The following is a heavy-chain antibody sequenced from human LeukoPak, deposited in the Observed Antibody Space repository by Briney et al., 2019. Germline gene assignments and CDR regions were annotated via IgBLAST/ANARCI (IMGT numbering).Heavy chain of an antibody. V-gene: IGHV3-30*02. J-gene: IGHJ4*02. CDR1: GFTFSSYG. CDR2: IRYDGVNA. D-gene: IGHD3-3*01. Sequence: GGSLRLSCAASGFTFSSYGMHWVRQAPGKGLEWVTYIRYDGVNAYYADSVKGRFTVSRDLSKHTLYLQMNSLRAEDTAVYYCAKDRGVFGVAYSLDYWGQGTLVTVSS. CDR3: AKDRGVFGVAYSLDY.